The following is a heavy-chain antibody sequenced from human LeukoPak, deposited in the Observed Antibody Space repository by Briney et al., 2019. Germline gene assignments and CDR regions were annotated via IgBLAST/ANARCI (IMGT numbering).Heavy chain of an antibody. V-gene: IGHV3-23*01. J-gene: IGHJ3*02. Sequence: GGSLRLSCAASGFTFSKFPMGWVRQAPGRGLEWVSAISASGDVTFYADSLRGRFTISRDSSKSTLYLQMNGLRAEDTAIFYCAKSLFTSATGTGRAFHIWGQGTRVTVSS. CDR2: ISASGDVT. CDR3: AKSLFTSATGTGRAFHI. D-gene: IGHD1-1*01. CDR1: GFTFSKFP.